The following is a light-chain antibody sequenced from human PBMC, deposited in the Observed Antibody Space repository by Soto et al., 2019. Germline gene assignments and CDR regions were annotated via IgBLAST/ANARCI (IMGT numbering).Light chain of an antibody. CDR3: CSWAGSNTFYF. J-gene: IGLJ1*01. Sequence: QSALTQPASVSGSPGQSITISCTGTTTDVGSYNLVSWYQQHPGRAPKLMIYEVSRRPSGVSNRFSGSKSGNTASLTISGLQAEDEADYYCCSWAGSNTFYFFGTGNKVTVL. CDR2: EVS. V-gene: IGLV2-23*02. CDR1: TTDVGSYNL.